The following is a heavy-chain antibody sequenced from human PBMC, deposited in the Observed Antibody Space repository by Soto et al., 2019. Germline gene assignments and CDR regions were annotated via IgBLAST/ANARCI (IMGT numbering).Heavy chain of an antibody. V-gene: IGHV4-31*03. CDR3: ASEAATIGIDY. Sequence: PSETLSLTCTVSGGSISSGGYYWSWIRQHPGKGLEWIGYIYYSGSTYYNPSLKGRVTISVDTSKNQFSLKLSSVTAADTAVYYCASEAATIGIDYWGQGTLVTVSS. CDR2: IYYSGST. D-gene: IGHD5-12*01. CDR1: GGSISSGGYY. J-gene: IGHJ4*02.